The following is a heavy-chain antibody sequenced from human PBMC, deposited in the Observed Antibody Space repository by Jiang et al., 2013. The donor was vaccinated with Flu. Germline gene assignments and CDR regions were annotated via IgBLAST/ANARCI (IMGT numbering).Heavy chain of an antibody. CDR2: IKQDGSEK. V-gene: IGHV3-7*03. CDR3: AREGGDYGSGSYFYYYYGMDV. D-gene: IGHD3-10*01. Sequence: GLEWVANIKQDGSEKYYVDSVKGRFTISRDNAKNSLYLQMNSLRAEDTAVYYCAREGGDYGSGSYFYYYYGMDVWGQGTTVTVSS. J-gene: IGHJ6*02.